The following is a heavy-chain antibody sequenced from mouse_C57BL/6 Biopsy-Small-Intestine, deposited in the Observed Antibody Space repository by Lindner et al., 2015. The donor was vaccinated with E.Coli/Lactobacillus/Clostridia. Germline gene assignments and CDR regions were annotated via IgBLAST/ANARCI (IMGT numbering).Heavy chain of an antibody. J-gene: IGHJ4*01. Sequence: VQLQESGAELVKPGASVKISCKASGYAFSSYWMNWVKQRPGKGLEWIGQIYPGDGDTNYNGKFKGEATPTADKSSSTAYIQLSSLTSEDSAVYFCARGRVATLGYCAMDYWGQGTSVTVSS. CDR2: IYPGDGDT. CDR3: ARGRVATLGYCAMDY. CDR1: GYAFSSYW. D-gene: IGHD4-1*01. V-gene: IGHV1-80*01.